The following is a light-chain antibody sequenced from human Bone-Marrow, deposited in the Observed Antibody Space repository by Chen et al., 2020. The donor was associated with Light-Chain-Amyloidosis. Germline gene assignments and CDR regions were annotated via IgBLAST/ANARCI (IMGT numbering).Light chain of an antibody. CDR2: YDT. CDR1: DIGSKS. CDR3: QVWDATTLHVV. V-gene: IGLV3-21*04. J-gene: IGLJ2*01. Sequence: SFVLTQSPSVSMAPGQTASITCGGNDIGSKSVHWYQQRPGQAPVLVIYYDTDRPSGIPERISGSNAGNTATLTISRVEAGDEADYYCQVWDATTLHVVFGGGTKLTVL.